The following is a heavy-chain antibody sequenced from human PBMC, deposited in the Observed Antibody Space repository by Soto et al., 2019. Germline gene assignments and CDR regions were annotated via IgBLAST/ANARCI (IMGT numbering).Heavy chain of an antibody. D-gene: IGHD5-18*01. Sequence: QVQLVQSGAEVKKPGASVKVSCKASGYTFTSYGISWVRQAPGQGLERMGWISAYNGNTNYAQKLQGRVTMTTDTPTSTAYMELRSLRSDDTALYYCASSLLVGYGREGESDWGQGTLVTVSS. CDR2: ISAYNGNT. J-gene: IGHJ4*02. V-gene: IGHV1-18*01. CDR1: GYTFTSYG. CDR3: ASSLLVGYGREGESD.